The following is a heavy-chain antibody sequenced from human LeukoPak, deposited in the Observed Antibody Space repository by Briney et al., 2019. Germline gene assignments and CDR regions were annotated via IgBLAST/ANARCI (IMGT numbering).Heavy chain of an antibody. V-gene: IGHV3-30*02. Sequence: PGGSLRLSCAASGFTFSSYGMHWVRQAPGKGLEWVAFIRYDGSNKYYADSVKGRFTISRDNSKNTLYLQMNSLRAEDTAVYYCAKVGRGGWFGELFGRPDYFDYWGQGTLVTVSS. J-gene: IGHJ4*02. D-gene: IGHD3-10*01. CDR3: AKVGRGGWFGELFGRPDYFDY. CDR1: GFTFSSYG. CDR2: IRYDGSNK.